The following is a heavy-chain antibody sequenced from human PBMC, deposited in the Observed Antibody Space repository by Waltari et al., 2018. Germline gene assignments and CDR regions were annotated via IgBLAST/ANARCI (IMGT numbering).Heavy chain of an antibody. D-gene: IGHD1-1*01. J-gene: IGHJ4*02. CDR3: ARSGEMKGTVDY. CDR2: IIPFLGIS. V-gene: IGHV1-69*02. CDR1: GGTFSTYT. Sequence: HVQLEQSGAEVKKPGSSVKVHCKASGGTFSTYTVTWVRQAPGQGLEWMGSIIPFLGISKYAQSLQARLTITVDQSTNTGYMELNNLRPEDTGVYYCARSGEMKGTVDYWGQGTLVTVSS.